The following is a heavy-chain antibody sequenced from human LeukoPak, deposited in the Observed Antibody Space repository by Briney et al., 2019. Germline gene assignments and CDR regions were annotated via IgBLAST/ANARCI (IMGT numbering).Heavy chain of an antibody. CDR3: ARDLGLRWSYAAFDI. J-gene: IGHJ3*02. Sequence: PSETLSLTCSVSDGSINSYYWNWIRRPPGKGLEWIGYIYYNGNTNYSPSLKSRVTMSVDTSKNLFSLKVSSVTAADTAVYYCARDLGLRWSYAAFDIWGQGTMVTVSS. V-gene: IGHV4-59*01. CDR2: IYYNGNT. D-gene: IGHD4-23*01. CDR1: DGSINSYY.